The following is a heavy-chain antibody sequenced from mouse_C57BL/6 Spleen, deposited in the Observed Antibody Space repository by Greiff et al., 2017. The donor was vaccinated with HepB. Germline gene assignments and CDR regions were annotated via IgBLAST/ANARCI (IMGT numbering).Heavy chain of an antibody. CDR3: TRSGYGNYEADFDY. CDR2: IDPETGGT. D-gene: IGHD2-1*01. CDR1: GYTFTDYE. V-gene: IGHV1-15*01. Sequence: QVQLQQSGAELVRPGASVTLSCKASGYTFTDYEMHWVKQTPVHGLEWIGAIDPETGGTAYNQKFKGKAILTADKSSSTAYMERRSLTSEDSAVYYCTRSGYGNYEADFDYWGQGTTLTVSS. J-gene: IGHJ2*01.